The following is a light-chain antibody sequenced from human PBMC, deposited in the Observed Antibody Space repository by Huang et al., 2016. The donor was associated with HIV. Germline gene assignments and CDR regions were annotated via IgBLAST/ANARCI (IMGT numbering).Light chain of an antibody. CDR2: GAS. J-gene: IGKJ5*01. CDR1: HSVSSN. Sequence: ERVMTQSPATLSVAPGERVTLSCRASHSVSSNLAWYQQKPGQAPRLLSHGASTRATGIPARFRGSGSGTEFTLAISSLQSEDSGVYFCQQYDNWPLTFGQGTRLEMK. CDR3: QQYDNWPLT. V-gene: IGKV3-15*01.